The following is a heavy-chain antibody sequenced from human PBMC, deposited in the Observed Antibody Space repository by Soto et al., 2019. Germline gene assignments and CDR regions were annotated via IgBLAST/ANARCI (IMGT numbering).Heavy chain of an antibody. D-gene: IGHD3-10*01. CDR1: GGTFRNHV. CDR2: IIPIIGAP. V-gene: IGHV1-69*13. Sequence: ASVKVSCKASGGTFRNHVFNWVRQAPGQGLEWMGGIIPIIGAPNYAQKFQGRVTITADASTSTVYLEVSSLRSQDTAVYYCARDLEFRDGNISHLDYWGQGTLVTVSS. CDR3: ARDLEFRDGNISHLDY. J-gene: IGHJ4*02.